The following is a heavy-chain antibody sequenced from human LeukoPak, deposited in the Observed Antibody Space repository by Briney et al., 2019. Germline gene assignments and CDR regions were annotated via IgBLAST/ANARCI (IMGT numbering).Heavy chain of an antibody. Sequence: GALLLSFSASSFPFNSYSMNWGRPAPGKGRGWVSFIISSSSHIFYSDSVKGRFTISRDNAKNSLYLQMNSLRAEDTAVYFCARSLSRSEVPGSRPFDPWGQGTLVIVSS. CDR1: SFPFNSYS. J-gene: IGHJ5*02. CDR3: ARSLSRSEVPGSRPFDP. D-gene: IGHD2-15*01. V-gene: IGHV3-21*01. CDR2: IISSSSHI.